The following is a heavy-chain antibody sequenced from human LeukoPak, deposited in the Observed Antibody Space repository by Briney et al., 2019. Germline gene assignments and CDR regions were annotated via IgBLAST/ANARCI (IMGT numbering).Heavy chain of an antibody. V-gene: IGHV3-11*01. CDR1: GFTFSDYY. CDR3: ARDGRIAAAGTYYYYMDV. J-gene: IGHJ6*03. D-gene: IGHD6-13*01. Sequence: GGSLRLSCAASGFTFSDYYMGWIRQAPGKGLEWVSYISSSGSTIYYADSVKGRFTISRDNAKNSLYLQMNSLRAEDTAVYYCARDGRIAAAGTYYYYMDVWGKGTTVTVSS. CDR2: ISSSGSTI.